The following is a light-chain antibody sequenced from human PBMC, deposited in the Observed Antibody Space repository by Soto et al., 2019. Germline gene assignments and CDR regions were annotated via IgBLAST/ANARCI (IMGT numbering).Light chain of an antibody. V-gene: IGKV1-39*01. CDR3: QQSYGTPIT. Sequence: DSQMTLSPSSLSASVGDRVTITCRASQSISRYLNWYQQKPGKAPNLLIYVASSLQSEVPSRFSGSGSGTDFTLTITSLQPEDFATYYCQQSYGTPITFGQGTRLEIK. CDR2: VAS. J-gene: IGKJ5*01. CDR1: QSISRY.